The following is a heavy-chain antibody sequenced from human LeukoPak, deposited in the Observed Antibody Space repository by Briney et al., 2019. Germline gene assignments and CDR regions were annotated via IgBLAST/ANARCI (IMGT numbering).Heavy chain of an antibody. CDR3: ARGRGVGATALDY. V-gene: IGHV3-21*01. CDR2: ISSSSSYI. Sequence: PGGSLRLSCAAAGFTFSSYSMNWVRQAPGKGLEWVSSISSSSSYIKYADSVKGRFTISRDNAKNSRYLQRNSLRAEDTAVYYCARGRGVGATALDYWGEGTLVTVSS. D-gene: IGHD1-26*01. CDR1: GFTFSSYS. J-gene: IGHJ4*02.